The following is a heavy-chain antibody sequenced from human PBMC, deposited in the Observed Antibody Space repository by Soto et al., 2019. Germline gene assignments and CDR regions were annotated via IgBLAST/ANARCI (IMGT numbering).Heavy chain of an antibody. CDR1: GYTFTGYY. CDR2: INPNSGGT. V-gene: IGHV1-2*02. Sequence: VSLQASGYTFTGYYMHWVRQAPGQWLEWMGWINPNSGGTNYAQKFQGRVTMTRDTSISTAYMELSRLRSDDTAVYYCARDRRARRSTIVDLSFGYWGQGTLVTVSS. J-gene: IGHJ4*02. CDR3: ARDRRARRSTIVDLSFGY. D-gene: IGHD1-26*01.